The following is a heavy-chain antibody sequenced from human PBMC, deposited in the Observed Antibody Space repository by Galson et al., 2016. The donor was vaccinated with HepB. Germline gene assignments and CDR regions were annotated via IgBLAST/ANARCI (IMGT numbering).Heavy chain of an antibody. D-gene: IGHD3-22*01. V-gene: IGHV3-7*01. CDR2: IKRDGSQK. CDR1: GFIFKNYW. CDR3: ARVMNSGYPFS. J-gene: IGHJ5*02. Sequence: SLRLSCAASGFIFKNYWMAWVRQAPGQGLEWVANIKRDGSQKEYVDSVKGRFTISRDNAKNSLYLQMNSLRAEETAVYFCARVMNSGYPFSWGQGTLVTVSS.